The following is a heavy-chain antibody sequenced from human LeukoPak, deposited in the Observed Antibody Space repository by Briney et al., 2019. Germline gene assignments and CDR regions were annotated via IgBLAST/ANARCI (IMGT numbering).Heavy chain of an antibody. CDR3: ARAYYYDSSGPIHYFDY. CDR1: GYTFTTYH. J-gene: IGHJ4*02. CDR2: INPSGGIT. D-gene: IGHD3-22*01. Sequence: ASVKVSCKASGYTFTTYHMHWVRQAPGQGLEWMGIINPSGGITSYAQKFQGRVTMTRDTSTSTVNMERSSLRSEDTAVYYCARAYYYDSSGPIHYFDYWGQGTLVTVSS. V-gene: IGHV1-46*01.